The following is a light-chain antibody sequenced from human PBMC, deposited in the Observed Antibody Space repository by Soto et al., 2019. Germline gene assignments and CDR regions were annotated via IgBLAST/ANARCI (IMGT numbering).Light chain of an antibody. CDR3: QQYEKPPT. CDR2: DAS. J-gene: IGKJ5*01. V-gene: IGKV1-33*01. Sequence: EIELTRAPSCLSVAVGGRGTITSQASQNINNYLNWYQQKPGRAPKLLIYDASNLEAGVPSRFRGSGSGTDFTFTISRLQPEEIATYYCQQYEKPPTFGQGTRLEIK. CDR1: QNINNY.